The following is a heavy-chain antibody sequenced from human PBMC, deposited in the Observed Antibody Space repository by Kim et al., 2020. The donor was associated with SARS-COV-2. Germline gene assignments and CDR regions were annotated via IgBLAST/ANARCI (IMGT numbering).Heavy chain of an antibody. Sequence: SETLSLTCAVYGGSFSGYYWSWIRQPPGKGLEWIGEINHSGSTNYNPSLKSRVTISVDTSKNQFSLKLSSVTAADTAVYYCARGIYGDYAGNWFDPWGQGTLVTVSS. D-gene: IGHD4-17*01. CDR3: ARGIYGDYAGNWFDP. V-gene: IGHV4-34*01. CDR1: GGSFSGYY. CDR2: INHSGST. J-gene: IGHJ5*02.